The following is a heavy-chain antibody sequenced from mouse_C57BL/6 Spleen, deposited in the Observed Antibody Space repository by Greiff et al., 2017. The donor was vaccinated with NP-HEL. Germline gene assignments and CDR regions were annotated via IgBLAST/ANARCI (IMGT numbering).Heavy chain of an antibody. CDR1: GFSLSTSGMG. CDR3: ARRRGTDGYEGYAMDY. D-gene: IGHD2-2*01. CDR2: IYWDDDK. J-gene: IGHJ4*01. V-gene: IGHV8-12*01. Sequence: QVQLKESGPGILQSSQTLSLTCSFSGFSLSTSGMGVSWIRQPSGKGLEWLAHIYWDDDKRYNPSLKSRLTISKDTSRNQVFLKITSVDTADTATYYCARRRGTDGYEGYAMDYWGQGTSVTVSS.